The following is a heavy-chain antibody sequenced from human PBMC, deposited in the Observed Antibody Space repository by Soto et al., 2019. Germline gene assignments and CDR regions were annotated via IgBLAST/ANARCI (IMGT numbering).Heavy chain of an antibody. V-gene: IGHV1-18*01. D-gene: IGHD3-10*01. J-gene: IGHJ4*02. Sequence: QVQLVQSGAEVKKPGASVKVSCKPSGYSFSRYGINWVRQAPGQGLEWMGWISGYNGNTNYAQKFQGSVTMTTNTSTTTVYMEVRSLTSDGTAFYFCARDRRFRSGVVDFWGLGNLVTVSA. CDR1: GYSFSRYG. CDR3: ARDRRFRSGVVDF. CDR2: ISGYNGNT.